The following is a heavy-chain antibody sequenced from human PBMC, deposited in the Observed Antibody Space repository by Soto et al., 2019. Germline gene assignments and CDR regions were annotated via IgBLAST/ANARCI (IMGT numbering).Heavy chain of an antibody. CDR2: IYYSGST. CDR3: ARHPYKGYFDY. V-gene: IGHV4-39*01. Sequence: ETLSLTCTVSGGSISSSSYYWGWIRQPPGKGLEWIGSIYYSGSTYYNPSLKSRVTISVDTSKNQFSLKLSSVTAADTAVYYCARHPYKGYFDYWGQGTLVTVSS. D-gene: IGHD1-20*01. CDR1: GGSISSSSYY. J-gene: IGHJ4*02.